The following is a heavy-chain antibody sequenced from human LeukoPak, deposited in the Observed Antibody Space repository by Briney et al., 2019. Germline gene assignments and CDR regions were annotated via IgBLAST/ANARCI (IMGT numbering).Heavy chain of an antibody. J-gene: IGHJ4*02. CDR2: VSSRSSSI. D-gene: IGHD3-10*01. CDR3: ARVIRRFGEFSSDY. Sequence: GGSLRLSCVVSGFTFSNYSMNWVRQAPGKGLEWVSYVSSRSSSIYYLDSVKGRFTISRDNAKNSLYLQMNSLRDEDTAVYYCARVIRRFGEFSSDYWGQGTLVTVSS. CDR1: GFTFSNYS. V-gene: IGHV3-48*02.